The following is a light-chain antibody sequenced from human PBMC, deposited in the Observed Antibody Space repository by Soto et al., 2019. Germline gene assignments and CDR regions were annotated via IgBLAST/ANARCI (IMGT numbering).Light chain of an antibody. V-gene: IGLV2-14*01. CDR2: EVR. J-gene: IGLJ1*01. CDR1: SSDVGGYNH. CDR3: SSFTSTSTYV. Sequence: QSALTQPASVSGSPGQSITISCTGTSSDVGGYNHVSWYQQHPGKAPKLIIYEVRNRPSGVSNRLSGSKSGNTASLTISGLQADDEADYYCSSFTSTSTYVFGTGTKLTVL.